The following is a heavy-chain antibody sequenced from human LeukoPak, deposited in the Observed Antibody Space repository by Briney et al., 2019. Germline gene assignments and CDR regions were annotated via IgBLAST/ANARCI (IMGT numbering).Heavy chain of an antibody. Sequence: PGGSLRLSCAASGYTFSSYAMSWVRQAPGKGLEWVSAISGSGGSTYYADSVKGRFTISRDNSKNTLYLQMNSLRAEDTAIYYCAKLENSGSPPGFDYWGQGTLVTVSS. V-gene: IGHV3-23*01. J-gene: IGHJ4*02. CDR2: ISGSGGST. D-gene: IGHD1-26*01. CDR1: GYTFSSYA. CDR3: AKLENSGSPPGFDY.